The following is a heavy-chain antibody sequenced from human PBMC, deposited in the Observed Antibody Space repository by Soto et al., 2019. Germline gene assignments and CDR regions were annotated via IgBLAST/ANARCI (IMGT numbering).Heavy chain of an antibody. J-gene: IGHJ1*01. CDR2: IIPIFGTT. D-gene: IGHD3-22*01. CDR3: ASRGARDYYDTSGYG. Sequence: QVQLVQSGAEVKKPGSSVKVSCKASGGTFSNYALSWVRQAPGQGLEWMGDIIPIFGTTNNAQKSQGRVTTPXAXASXTAYMELSSLRSEDTAVYYCASRGARDYYDTSGYGWGQGTLVTVSS. CDR1: GGTFSNYA. V-gene: IGHV1-69*05.